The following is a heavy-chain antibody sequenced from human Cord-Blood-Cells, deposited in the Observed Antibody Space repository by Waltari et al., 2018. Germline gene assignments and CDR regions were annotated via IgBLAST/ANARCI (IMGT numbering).Heavy chain of an antibody. CDR1: GGSISSSSYS. V-gene: IGHV4-39*01. CDR2: IYYSGST. D-gene: IGHD3-3*01. J-gene: IGHJ3*02. CDR3: ARLGSDYDFWSGYYAFDI. Sequence: QLQLQESGPGLVKPSETLSLTCTVSGGSISSSSYSWGWIRQPPGKGLEWIGSIYYSGSTYYNPSLKSRVTISVDTSKNQFSLKLSSVTAADTAVYYCARLGSDYDFWSGYYAFDIWGQGTMVTVSS.